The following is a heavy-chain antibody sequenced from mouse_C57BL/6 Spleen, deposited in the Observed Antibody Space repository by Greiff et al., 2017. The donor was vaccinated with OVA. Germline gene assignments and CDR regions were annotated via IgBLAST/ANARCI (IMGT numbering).Heavy chain of an antibody. D-gene: IGHD2-1*01. V-gene: IGHV1-26*01. CDR2: INPNNGGT. Sequence: EVQLQQSGPELVKPGASVKISCKASGYTFTDYYMNWVKQSHGKSLEWIGDINPNNGGTSYNQKFKGKATLTVDKSSSTAYMELRSLTSEDSAVYYGAREGGYGNSYYFDYWGQGTTLTVSS. CDR1: GYTFTDYY. CDR3: AREGGYGNSYYFDY. J-gene: IGHJ2*01.